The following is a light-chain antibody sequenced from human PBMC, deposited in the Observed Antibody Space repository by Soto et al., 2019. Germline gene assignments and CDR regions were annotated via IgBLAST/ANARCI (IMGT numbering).Light chain of an antibody. Sequence: NFMLTQPNSVSESPGKTVTISCTRSSGSIASNYVQWYQQRPGSAPTTVIYEDNQRHSGVPDRFSGSIDSSSNSASLTIAGLKPEDEADYSCQSYDSSVVLGGGTQLTVL. CDR2: EDN. V-gene: IGLV6-57*04. J-gene: IGLJ2*01. CDR1: SGSIASNY. CDR3: QSYDSSVV.